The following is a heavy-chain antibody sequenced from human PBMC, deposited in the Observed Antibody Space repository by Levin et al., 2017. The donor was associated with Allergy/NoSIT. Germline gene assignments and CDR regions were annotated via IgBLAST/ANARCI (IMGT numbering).Heavy chain of an antibody. CDR3: AHTLGYCTSSSCFGWFDP. CDR2: IFWDDEK. CDR1: GFSLSTSGEG. J-gene: IGHJ5*02. D-gene: IGHD2-8*01. Sequence: SGPTLVKPTQTLTLTCTFSGFSLSTSGEGVNWIRQPPGKALEWLALIFWDDEKRYSPSLRTRLSITKDTSKNQVVLTMTNVDPLDSATYFCAHTLGYCTSSSCFGWFDPWGQGTLVTVSS. V-gene: IGHV2-5*02.